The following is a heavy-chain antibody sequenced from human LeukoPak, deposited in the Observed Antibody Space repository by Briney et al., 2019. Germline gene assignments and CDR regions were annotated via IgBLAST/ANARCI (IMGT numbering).Heavy chain of an antibody. Sequence: SETLSLTCSVSGGSMNSYYWTWIRQPPGKGLEWIGYIYYRGSTNYNPSLKSRVTISVDTSKNQFSLKMSSVTAADTAVYYCARDSRYHGSGSYWDAWGQGTTVTVSS. J-gene: IGHJ6*02. CDR2: IYYRGST. CDR1: GGSMNSYY. CDR3: ARDSRYHGSGSYWDA. V-gene: IGHV4-59*01. D-gene: IGHD3-10*01.